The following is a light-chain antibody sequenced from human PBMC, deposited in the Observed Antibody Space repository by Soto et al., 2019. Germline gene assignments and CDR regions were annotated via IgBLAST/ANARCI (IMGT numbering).Light chain of an antibody. CDR3: HPYYRSPHP. J-gene: IGKJ2*01. CDR1: QSVFQSFHRKNL. CDR2: WAS. Sequence: IVMTQSPDSLAVSLGERATINCRSSQSVFQSFHRKNLIAWYQQKPGQPPKLLFYWASARESGVPDRCSVSEYGTDVTLKINSLQAEDVAVYYCHPYYRSPHPCGGGTKLEIK. V-gene: IGKV4-1*01.